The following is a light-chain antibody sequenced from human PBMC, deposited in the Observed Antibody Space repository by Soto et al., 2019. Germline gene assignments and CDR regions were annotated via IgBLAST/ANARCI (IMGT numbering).Light chain of an antibody. CDR1: SSDVGGYNY. CDR3: CSYAGSHTYV. J-gene: IGLJ1*01. CDR2: DVN. V-gene: IGLV2-11*01. Sequence: QSALTQPRSVSGSPGQSVTISCTGTSSDVGGYNYVSWYQQHPGKAPKLILFDVNEWPSGVPDRFSGSKSGNTASLTISGLQAEDEADYYCCSYAGSHTYVFGTGTKLTVL.